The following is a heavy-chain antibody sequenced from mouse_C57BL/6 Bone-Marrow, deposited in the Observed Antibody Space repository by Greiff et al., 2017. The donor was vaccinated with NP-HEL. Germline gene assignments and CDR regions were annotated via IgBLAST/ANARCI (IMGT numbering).Heavy chain of an antibody. CDR3: ARGEGYYYGSKGFAY. D-gene: IGHD1-1*01. CDR2: INPSTGGT. V-gene: IGHV1-42*01. J-gene: IGHJ3*01. CDR1: GYSFTGYY. Sequence: EVQLQQSGPELVKPGASVKISCKAFGYSFTGYYMNWVKQSPEKSLEWIGEINPSTGGTTYNQKFKAKATLTVDKSSSTAYMQLKSLTSEDSAVYYCARGEGYYYGSKGFAYWGQGTLVTVSA.